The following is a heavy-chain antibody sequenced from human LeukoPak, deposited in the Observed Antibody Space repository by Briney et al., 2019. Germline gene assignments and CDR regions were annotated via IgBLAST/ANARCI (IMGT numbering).Heavy chain of an antibody. CDR3: ARGIGYYDSSGYYFDY. J-gene: IGHJ4*02. Sequence: GGSLTLSCATSGFTVSSNYMSWVRQAPGKGLEWVSVIYSGGSTYYPDSVKGRFTISRDNSKNTLYLQMNSLRAEDTAVYYCARGIGYYDSSGYYFDYWGQGTLVTVSS. CDR2: IYSGGST. D-gene: IGHD3-22*01. CDR1: GFTVSSNY. V-gene: IGHV3-66*01.